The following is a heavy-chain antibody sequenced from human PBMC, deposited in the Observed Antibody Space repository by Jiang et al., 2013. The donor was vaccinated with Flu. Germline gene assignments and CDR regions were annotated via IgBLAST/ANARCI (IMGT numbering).Heavy chain of an antibody. CDR3: ARDIIPGYSSGYGTGYYYGMDV. CDR1: GGSISSYY. J-gene: IGHJ6*04. V-gene: IGHV4-59*01. CDR2: IYYSGST. Sequence: GSGLVKPSETLSLTCTVSGGSISSYYWSWIRQPPGKGLEWIGYIYYSGSTNYNPSLKSRVTISVDTSKNQFSLKLSSVTAADTAVYYCARDIIPGYSSGYGTGYYYGMDVWGKGTTVTVSS. D-gene: IGHD6-19*01.